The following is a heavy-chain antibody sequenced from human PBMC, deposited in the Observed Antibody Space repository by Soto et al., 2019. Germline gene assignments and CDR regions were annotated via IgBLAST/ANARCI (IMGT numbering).Heavy chain of an antibody. CDR1: GYTFTTYG. CDR2: ISAHNGNT. D-gene: IGHD1-1*01. J-gene: IGHJ4*02. CDR3: ARGRYGDY. V-gene: IGHV1-18*01. Sequence: QVHLVQSGAEVKRPGASVKVSCKGSGYTFTTYGITWVRQAPGQGLEWVGWISAHNGNTNYAQKLQGRVTVTRDTSTSTAYMELRCLRSDATAVYYCARGRYGDYWGQGALVTVSS.